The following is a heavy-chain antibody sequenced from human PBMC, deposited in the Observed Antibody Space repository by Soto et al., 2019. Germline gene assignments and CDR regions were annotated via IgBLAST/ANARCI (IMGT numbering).Heavy chain of an antibody. J-gene: IGHJ4*02. Sequence: SETLSLTCTVSGGSIRSYYWTWIRQPPGKGLEWLGYIFYSGSTFYNPSLKSRVTISIHTSKSQFSLQLTSVTAADTAVYYCARGAADTDMVDSWGQGTLVTVSS. V-gene: IGHV4-59*01. CDR2: IFYSGST. D-gene: IGHD5-18*01. CDR3: ARGAADTDMVDS. CDR1: GGSIRSYY.